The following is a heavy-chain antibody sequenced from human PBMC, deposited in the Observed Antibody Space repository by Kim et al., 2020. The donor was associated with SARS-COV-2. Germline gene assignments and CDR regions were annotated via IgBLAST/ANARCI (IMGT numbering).Heavy chain of an antibody. J-gene: IGHJ3*02. V-gene: IGHV3-15*01. Sequence: GGSLRLSCAASGFTFSNAWMSWVRQAPGKGLEWVGRIKSKTDGGTTDYAAPVKGRFTISRDDSKNTLYLQMNSLKTEDTAVYYCTTDPHSSGWYDYAFDIWGQGTMVTVSS. CDR3: TTDPHSSGWYDYAFDI. CDR2: IKSKTDGGTT. CDR1: GFTFSNAW. D-gene: IGHD6-19*01.